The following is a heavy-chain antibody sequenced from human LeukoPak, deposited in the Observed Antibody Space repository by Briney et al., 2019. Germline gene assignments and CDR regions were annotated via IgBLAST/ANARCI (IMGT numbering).Heavy chain of an antibody. D-gene: IGHD1-7*01. V-gene: IGHV4-4*07. CDR2: IYTSGST. CDR1: GVSITGQY. J-gene: IGHJ5*02. Sequence: SETLSLTCAVSGVSITGQYWTWIRQPAGKGLEWIGRIYTSGSTTYNPALKSRVTMSVDTSNNQFSLKLTSVTAADTAVYYCARGITGSTGFDPWGQGSLVTVSS. CDR3: ARGITGSTGFDP.